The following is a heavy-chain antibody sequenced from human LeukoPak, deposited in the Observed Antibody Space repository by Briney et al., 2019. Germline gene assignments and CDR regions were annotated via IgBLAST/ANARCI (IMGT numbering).Heavy chain of an antibody. CDR3: ARGLSTEIDY. J-gene: IGHJ4*02. CDR1: GFTFSSYS. D-gene: IGHD1-1*01. CDR2: ISSSSSTI. Sequence: GGSLRLSCAASGFTFSSYSMNWVRQAPGKGLEWVSYISSSSSTIYYADSVKGRFTISRDNAKNPLYLQMNSLRAEDTAVYYCARGLSTEIDYWGQGTLVTVSS. V-gene: IGHV3-48*01.